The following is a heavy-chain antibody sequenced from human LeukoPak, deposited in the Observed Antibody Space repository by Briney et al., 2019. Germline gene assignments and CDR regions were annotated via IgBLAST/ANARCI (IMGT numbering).Heavy chain of an antibody. CDR3: ARDSGSSRGLSGLYYFDY. J-gene: IGHJ4*02. CDR1: GGSISTGAYY. Sequence: SETLSLTCTVSGGSISTGAYYWTWIRQPAGKGLEWIGRVYSSGNTDYNASLKSRVTISVDTSKNQFSLQLTSVTASDTAVYYCARDSGSSRGLSGLYYFDYWGQGTLVTVSS. D-gene: IGHD2-2*01. V-gene: IGHV4-61*02. CDR2: VYSSGNT.